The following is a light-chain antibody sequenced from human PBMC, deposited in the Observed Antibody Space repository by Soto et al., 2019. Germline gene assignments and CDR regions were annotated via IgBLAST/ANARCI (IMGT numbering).Light chain of an antibody. J-gene: IGKJ5*01. CDR2: GAS. Sequence: EIVLTPSPGTLSLSPGERATLSCRASQSVNSNLAWYQQKPGQAPWLLIYGASTRATGIPARFSGSGSGTEFTLTISSLQSEDSAVYFCQRYNAWPPITFGQGTRLEIK. CDR3: QRYNAWPPIT. V-gene: IGKV3-15*01. CDR1: QSVNSN.